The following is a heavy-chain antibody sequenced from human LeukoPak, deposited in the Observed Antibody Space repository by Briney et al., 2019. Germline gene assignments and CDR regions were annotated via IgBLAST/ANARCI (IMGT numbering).Heavy chain of an antibody. J-gene: IGHJ3*02. CDR2: IYYSGST. Sequence: PSETLSLTCTVSGGSISSSSYYWGWIRQPPGKGLEWIGSIYYSGSTYYNPSLKSRVTISVDTSKNQFSLKLSSVTAADTAVYYCARGVLSYYDSSGKGARTDAFDIWGQGTMVTVSS. D-gene: IGHD3-22*01. CDR3: ARGVLSYYDSSGKGARTDAFDI. CDR1: GGSISSSSYY. V-gene: IGHV4-39*07.